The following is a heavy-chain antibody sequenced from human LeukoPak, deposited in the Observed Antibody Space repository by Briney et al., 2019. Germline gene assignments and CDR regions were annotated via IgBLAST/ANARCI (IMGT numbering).Heavy chain of an antibody. V-gene: IGHV1-18*01. Sequence: ASVKVSCKASGYTFTSYGISWVRQAPGQGLELMGWISAYNGNTNYAQKLQGRVTMTTDTSTSTAYMELRSLRSDDTAVYYCARDGELYGSGTQYSGYGYYYGMDVWGQGTTVTVSS. CDR2: ISAYNGNT. D-gene: IGHD3-10*01. CDR1: GYTFTSYG. CDR3: ARDGELYGSGTQYSGYGYYYGMDV. J-gene: IGHJ6*02.